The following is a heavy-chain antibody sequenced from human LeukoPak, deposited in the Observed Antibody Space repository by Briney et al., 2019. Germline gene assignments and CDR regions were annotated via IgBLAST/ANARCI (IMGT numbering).Heavy chain of an antibody. J-gene: IGHJ4*02. D-gene: IGHD4/OR15-4a*01. CDR1: GDSVSSKSAA. CDR3: ARSRGATFDY. Sequence: SQTPSLTCAISGDSVSSKSAAWNWIRQSPSGGLEWVGRTYYRSKWSNDYAASAKSRITVNPDTSKNQFSLQLSSVTPEDTAVYYCARSRGATFDYWGQGTLVTVSS. V-gene: IGHV6-1*01. CDR2: TYYRSKWSN.